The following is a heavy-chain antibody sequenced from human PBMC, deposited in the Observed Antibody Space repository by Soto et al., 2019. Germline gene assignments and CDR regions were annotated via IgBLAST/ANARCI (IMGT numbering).Heavy chain of an antibody. V-gene: IGHV4-39*01. CDR3: VRGDTYFYYMDV. J-gene: IGHJ6*03. CDR2: MYYSGST. D-gene: IGHD5-18*01. CDR1: GGSISTSRNF. Sequence: QFHLQESGPGLVKPAETLSLTCSVSGGSISTSRNFWGWIRQPPGKGLEWIGSMYYSGSTYYNPSLKSRLTISADTSKNQSSLTLNSVTAADTAMYYCVRGDTYFYYMDVWGTGTTVTVSS.